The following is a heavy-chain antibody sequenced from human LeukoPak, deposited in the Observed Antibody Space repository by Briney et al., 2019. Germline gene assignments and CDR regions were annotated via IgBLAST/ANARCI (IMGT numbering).Heavy chain of an antibody. CDR2: INHSGST. Sequence: KPSETLSLTCAVYGGSFSGYYWSWIRQPPGKGLEWIGEINHSGSTNYNPSLKSRVTISVDTSKNQFSLKLSSVTAADTAVYYCARGSERDIVVVPAAWLDYWGQGTLVTVSS. J-gene: IGHJ4*02. CDR1: GGSFSGYY. CDR3: ARGSERDIVVVPAAWLDY. V-gene: IGHV4-34*01. D-gene: IGHD2-2*01.